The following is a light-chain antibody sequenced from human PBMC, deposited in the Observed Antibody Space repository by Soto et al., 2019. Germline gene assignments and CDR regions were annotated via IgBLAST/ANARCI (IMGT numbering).Light chain of an antibody. CDR1: QSVSSN. CDR2: GAS. V-gene: IGKV3-15*01. Sequence: VMTHSPATLSVSPGERATLSCRASQSVSSNLAWYQQKPGQAPRLLIHGASTRATGIPARFSGSGSGTEFTLTISSLQSEDFAVYYCQQYNSWWTFGQGTKVDIK. J-gene: IGKJ1*01. CDR3: QQYNSWWT.